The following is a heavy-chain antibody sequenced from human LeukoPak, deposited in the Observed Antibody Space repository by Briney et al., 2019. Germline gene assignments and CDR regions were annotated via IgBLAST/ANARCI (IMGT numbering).Heavy chain of an antibody. J-gene: IGHJ4*02. CDR2: ITGGGDTT. D-gene: IGHD2-15*01. Sequence: GGSLRLSCAVSGFTFSNYAMTWVRQAPGKGLEWVSSITGGGDTTYYADSVRGRFTISRDNSKNTLSLQTNSLRAEDTAVYYCAKQRSEVVVAATNYWGQGTLVTVSS. V-gene: IGHV3-23*01. CDR1: GFTFSNYA. CDR3: AKQRSEVVVAATNY.